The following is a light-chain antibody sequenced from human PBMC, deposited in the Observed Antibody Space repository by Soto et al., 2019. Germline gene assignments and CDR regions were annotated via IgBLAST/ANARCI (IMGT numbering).Light chain of an antibody. CDR2: AAS. CDR3: QQSYSTPYT. V-gene: IGKV1-39*01. J-gene: IGKJ2*01. Sequence: IQMTQSPSSLSASVGDRVTITCRASQTISFYLNWYQQKPGKAPKLLIYAASSLQGGVPSRFSGSGSGADFTLTISSLQPEDFAIYYCQQSYSTPYTFGQGTRLEIK. CDR1: QTISFY.